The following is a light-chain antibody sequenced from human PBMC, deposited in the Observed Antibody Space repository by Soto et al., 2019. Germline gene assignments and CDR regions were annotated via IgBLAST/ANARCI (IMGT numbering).Light chain of an antibody. CDR2: DAS. Sequence: EIVLPQSLATLSLSPGERATLSCRASQSVSSYLAWYQQKPGQAPRLLIYDASNRATGIPARFSGSGSGTDFTLTISSLETEDFAVYYCQQRSKAITFGQGTRLEI. CDR3: QQRSKAIT. CDR1: QSVSSY. J-gene: IGKJ5*01. V-gene: IGKV3-11*01.